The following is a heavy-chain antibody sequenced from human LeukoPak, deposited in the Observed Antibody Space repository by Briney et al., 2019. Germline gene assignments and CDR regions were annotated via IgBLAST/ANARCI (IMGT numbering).Heavy chain of an antibody. Sequence: SVKVSCKASGGTFSSYAISWVRQAPGQGLEWMGWIIPIFGTANYAQKFQGRVTITADKSTSTAYMELSSLRSEDTAVYYCARVVRGVSPFSYYYYMDVWGKGTTVTVSS. CDR2: IIPIFGTA. CDR1: GGTFSSYA. CDR3: ARVVRGVSPFSYYYYMDV. D-gene: IGHD3-10*01. J-gene: IGHJ6*03. V-gene: IGHV1-69*06.